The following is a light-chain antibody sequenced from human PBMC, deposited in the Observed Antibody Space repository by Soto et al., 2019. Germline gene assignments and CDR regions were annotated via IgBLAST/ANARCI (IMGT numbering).Light chain of an antibody. CDR1: QDIDKF. CDR2: DAS. Sequence: DIQMTQSPSSLSASVGDRVTITCQASQDIDKFLNWYQQKPGKAPKLLIDDASNLETGVPSRFSGSGSGTDFTFIISSLQSEDIATYYCQQYYDLPLTFGQGTRMEIK. J-gene: IGKJ5*01. CDR3: QQYYDLPLT. V-gene: IGKV1-33*01.